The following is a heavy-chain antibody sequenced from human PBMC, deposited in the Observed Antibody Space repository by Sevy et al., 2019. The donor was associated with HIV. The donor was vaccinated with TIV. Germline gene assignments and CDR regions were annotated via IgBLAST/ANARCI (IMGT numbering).Heavy chain of an antibody. V-gene: IGHV4-39*01. CDR3: ARSMEQQLDAFDI. J-gene: IGHJ3*02. Sequence: SETLSLTCTVSGASIRDSSYYWAWIRQPPGKGLEWIGNIYSYGETYYNSSLKSRVTISVETSKNQFSLGLTSVTAADTAIYFCARSMEQQLDAFDIWGQGTMVTVSS. D-gene: IGHD6-13*01. CDR1: GASIRDSSYY. CDR2: IYSYGET.